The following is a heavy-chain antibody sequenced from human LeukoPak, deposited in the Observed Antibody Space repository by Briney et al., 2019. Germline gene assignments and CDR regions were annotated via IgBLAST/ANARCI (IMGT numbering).Heavy chain of an antibody. V-gene: IGHV4-59*01. CDR1: GGSISSYY. CDR3: ASLRYFDWLLDY. Sequence: SETLSLTCTVSGGSISSYYWSWIRQPPGKGLEWIGYIYYSGSTNYNPSLKSRVTISVDTSKNQFSLKLSSVTAADTAVYYCASLRYFDWLLDYWGQGTLVTVSS. CDR2: IYYSGST. J-gene: IGHJ4*02. D-gene: IGHD3-9*01.